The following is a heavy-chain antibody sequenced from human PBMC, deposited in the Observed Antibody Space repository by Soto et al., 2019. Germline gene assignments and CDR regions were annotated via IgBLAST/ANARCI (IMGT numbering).Heavy chain of an antibody. J-gene: IGHJ6*02. Sequence: GGSLRLSCAASGFTFDDYTMHWVRQAPGKGLEWVSLISWDGGSTYYADSVKGRFTISRDNSKNSLYLQMNSLRTEDTALYYCAKDLNGYSGYWRNYYYYGMDVWGQGTTVTVSS. CDR3: AKDLNGYSGYWRNYYYYGMDV. D-gene: IGHD5-12*01. CDR1: GFTFDDYT. V-gene: IGHV3-43*01. CDR2: ISWDGGST.